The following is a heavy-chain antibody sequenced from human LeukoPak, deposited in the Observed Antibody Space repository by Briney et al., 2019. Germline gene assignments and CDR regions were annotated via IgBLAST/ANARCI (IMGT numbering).Heavy chain of an antibody. D-gene: IGHD3-10*01. CDR1: GGPFRGYY. V-gene: IGHV4-34*01. CDR3: ARGGYYGSGNDFRFDP. CDR2: FNHSGST. J-gene: IGHJ5*02. Sequence: EPLSLTCAVHGGPFRGYYWSWIRQPPGKGLEWIEEFNHSGSTNYNPSLKSRVTISVDTSKSQFSLKLSSVTAADTAIYYCARGGYYGSGNDFRFDPWGQGTLVTVSS.